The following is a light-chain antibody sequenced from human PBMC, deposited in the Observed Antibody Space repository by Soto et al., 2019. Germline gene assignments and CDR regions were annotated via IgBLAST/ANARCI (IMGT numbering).Light chain of an antibody. CDR2: EVS. J-gene: IGLJ1*01. Sequence: QSALTQPASVSGSPGQSITISCTGTSSDVGGYNYVSWYQQHPGKAPKLMIYEVSNRPSGVSNRFSGSKSGNTASLTISGLQAEDEADYYCSSYTSSSTPQFVFGTGTKLTVL. V-gene: IGLV2-14*01. CDR3: SSYTSSSTPQFV. CDR1: SSDVGGYNY.